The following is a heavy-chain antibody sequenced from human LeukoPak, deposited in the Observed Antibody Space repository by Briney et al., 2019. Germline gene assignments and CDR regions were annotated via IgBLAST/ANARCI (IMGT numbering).Heavy chain of an antibody. J-gene: IGHJ3*02. D-gene: IGHD6-19*01. CDR3: AKLVGTEAFDI. V-gene: IGHV3-9*01. CDR1: GFTFDDYA. Sequence: PGRSLRLSCAASGFTFDDYAMHWVRQAPGKGLEWVSGISWNSGSIGYADSVKGRFTISRDNAKNSLYLQMNSLRAGDTALYYCAKLVGTEAFDIWGQGTMVTVSS. CDR2: ISWNSGSI.